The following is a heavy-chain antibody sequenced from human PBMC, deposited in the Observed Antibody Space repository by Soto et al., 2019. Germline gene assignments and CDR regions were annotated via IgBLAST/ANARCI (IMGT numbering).Heavy chain of an antibody. J-gene: IGHJ5*02. CDR1: GYTFTGYY. CDR2: VNPNSGGT. D-gene: IGHD6-13*01. CDR3: VRRHVSATGIDWFDP. V-gene: IGHV1-2*02. Sequence: ASVKVSRKASGYTFTGYYIHWVRQAPGQGLEWMGWVNPNSGGTGYAQRFQGRVTITRDTSASTAYMELSSLRSEDTALYYCVRRHVSATGIDWFDPWGQGTLVTVSS.